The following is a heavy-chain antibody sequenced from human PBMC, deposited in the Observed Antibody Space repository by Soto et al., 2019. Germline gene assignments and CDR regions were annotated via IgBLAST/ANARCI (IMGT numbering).Heavy chain of an antibody. CDR2: INPNGGST. J-gene: IGHJ4*02. D-gene: IGHD2-21*01. CDR1: GYIFIHYY. CDR3: SKSLPQGDF. Sequence: QVQLVQSGAEVKKPGASVKVSCKASGYIFIHYYIHWVRQAPGQGLEWMAIINPNGGSTNYAQKFQGRVTLTSQTSTSTVSMELKSLGSGDTAVVLCSKSLPQGDFWGQGTLVTVSS. V-gene: IGHV1-46*01.